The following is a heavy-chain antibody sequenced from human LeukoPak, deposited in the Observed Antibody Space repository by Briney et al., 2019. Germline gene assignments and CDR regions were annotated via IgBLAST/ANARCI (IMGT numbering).Heavy chain of an antibody. V-gene: IGHV3-23*01. D-gene: IGHD5-24*01. J-gene: IGHJ5*02. CDR3: ARDNSVRDEAWWFNP. CDR1: GFTFSSYA. Sequence: GGSLRLSCAASGFTFSSYAMSWVRQAPGKGLEWVSAISGSGGSTYYADSVKGRFTISRDNSKNTLYLQMNSLRAEDTAVYYCARDNSVRDEAWWFNPWGQGTLVTVSS. CDR2: ISGSGGST.